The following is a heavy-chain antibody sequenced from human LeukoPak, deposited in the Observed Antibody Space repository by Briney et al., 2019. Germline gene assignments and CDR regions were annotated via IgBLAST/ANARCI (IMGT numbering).Heavy chain of an antibody. Sequence: GGSLRLSCVGSGFTSIAYALTWARQAPGKGLEWVSGISGGGVTTYYADSVKGRFTISRDNSKNTLYLQMNSLRAEDTALYYCAREPNTPPYYFEYWGQGALVTVSS. CDR1: GFTSIAYA. J-gene: IGHJ4*02. CDR3: AREPNTPPYYFEY. CDR2: ISGGGVTT. V-gene: IGHV3-23*01.